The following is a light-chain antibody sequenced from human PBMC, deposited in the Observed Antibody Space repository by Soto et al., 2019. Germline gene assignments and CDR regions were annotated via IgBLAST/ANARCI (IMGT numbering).Light chain of an antibody. CDR1: QSVSSN. Sequence: EIVLTQSPGTLSLSPGARVTLSCRASQSVSSNFAWYQQKPGQAPRLLIYGASTRATGIPARFSGSGSGTEFTLTISSLQSEDFAVYYCQQYNNWPPAWTFGQGTKVDIK. CDR2: GAS. CDR3: QQYNNWPPAWT. V-gene: IGKV3-15*01. J-gene: IGKJ1*01.